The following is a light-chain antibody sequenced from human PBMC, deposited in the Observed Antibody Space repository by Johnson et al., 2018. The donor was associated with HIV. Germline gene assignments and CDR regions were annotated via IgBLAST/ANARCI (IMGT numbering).Light chain of an antibody. CDR2: ENN. CDR1: TFNIGNNY. V-gene: IGLV1-51*02. Sequence: QSVLTQPPSVSAAPGQKVTISCSGSTFNIGNNYVSWYHHLPGAAPKLLIYENNKRPSGIPDRFSGSKSGTSATLGIAGLQTGDEADYYCGTWDKSLNTGAVFGTGTKVTVL. CDR3: GTWDKSLNTGAV. J-gene: IGLJ1*01.